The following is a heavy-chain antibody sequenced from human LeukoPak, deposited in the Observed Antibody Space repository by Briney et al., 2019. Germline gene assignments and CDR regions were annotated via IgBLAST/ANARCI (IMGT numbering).Heavy chain of an antibody. CDR1: GGSFSGYY. CDR2: VNHSGST. Sequence: PSETLSLTCAVYGGSFSGYYWSWIRQPPGNGLEWIGEVNHSGSTNYNPSLKSRVTISADTSKNQFSLKLSSVTAADTAVYYCARAVRITMVRGVLGWFDPWGQGTLVTVSS. CDR3: ARAVRITMVRGVLGWFDP. V-gene: IGHV4-34*01. D-gene: IGHD3-10*01. J-gene: IGHJ5*02.